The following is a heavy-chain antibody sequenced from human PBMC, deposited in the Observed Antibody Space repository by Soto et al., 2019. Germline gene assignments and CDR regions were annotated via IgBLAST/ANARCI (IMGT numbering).Heavy chain of an antibody. J-gene: IGHJ3*01. V-gene: IGHV5-10-1*01. Sequence: PGESLKISCKGSGYSFTSYWISWVRQMPGKGLEWMGRIDPSDSYTNYSPSFQGHVTISADKSISTAYLQWSSLKASDTAMYYCARVGYCSGGSCPPGGAFDFWGQGTMVTVSS. CDR1: GYSFTSYW. CDR3: ARVGYCSGGSCPPGGAFDF. CDR2: IDPSDSYT. D-gene: IGHD2-15*01.